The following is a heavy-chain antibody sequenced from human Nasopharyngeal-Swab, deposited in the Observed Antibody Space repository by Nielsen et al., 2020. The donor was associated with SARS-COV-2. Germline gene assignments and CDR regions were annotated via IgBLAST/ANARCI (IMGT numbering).Heavy chain of an antibody. Sequence: SRKRPGKGLEWIGYIYYSGRTYYNPSLKSRVTISVDTAKNQFTLKLSSVTAADTAVYYCARNPTDQGHGYYYYYMDVWGKGTTVTVSS. CDR2: IYYSGRT. CDR3: ARNPTDQGHGYYYYYMDV. D-gene: IGHD2-2*01. J-gene: IGHJ6*03. V-gene: IGHV4-30-4*01.